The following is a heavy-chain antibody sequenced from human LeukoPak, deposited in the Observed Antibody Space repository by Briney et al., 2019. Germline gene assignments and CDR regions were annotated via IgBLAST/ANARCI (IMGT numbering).Heavy chain of an antibody. D-gene: IGHD3-10*01. CDR2: IYYSGST. CDR3: ARVGLAFDI. Sequence: PSETLSLTCAVYGGSISSYYWSWIRQPPGKGLEWIGYIYYSGSTNYNPSLKSRVTISVDTSKNQFSLKLSSVTAADTAVYYCARVGLAFDIWGQGTMVTVSS. V-gene: IGHV4-59*01. J-gene: IGHJ3*02. CDR1: GGSISSYY.